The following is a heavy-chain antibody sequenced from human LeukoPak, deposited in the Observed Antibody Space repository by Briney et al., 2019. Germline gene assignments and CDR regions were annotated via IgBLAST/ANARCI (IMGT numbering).Heavy chain of an antibody. CDR2: ITASGGST. D-gene: IGHD2-15*01. V-gene: IGHV3-23*01. Sequence: GGSLRLSCAASGFTFSNYVMIWVRQAPGKGLEWVSGITASGGSTYYGDSVKGRFTMSRDNSKNTVYLQMDSLRVDDTAVYFCARRDIVVVVSASDYWGQGTLVTVSS. J-gene: IGHJ4*02. CDR3: ARRDIVVVVSASDY. CDR1: GFTFSNYV.